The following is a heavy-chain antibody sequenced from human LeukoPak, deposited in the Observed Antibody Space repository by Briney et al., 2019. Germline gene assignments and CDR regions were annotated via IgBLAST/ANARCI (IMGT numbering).Heavy chain of an antibody. D-gene: IGHD3-3*01. V-gene: IGHV1-2*06. Sequence: ASVKVSCEASGYTFTGYFIQWVRQAPGQGLEWMGRINPKSGGTNYAQKFQGRVTMTRDTSISTAYMELSRLRSDDTAVYYCARGRTIFGVVTHLFDYWGQGTLVTVSS. CDR1: GYTFTGYF. CDR2: INPKSGGT. J-gene: IGHJ4*02. CDR3: ARGRTIFGVVTHLFDY.